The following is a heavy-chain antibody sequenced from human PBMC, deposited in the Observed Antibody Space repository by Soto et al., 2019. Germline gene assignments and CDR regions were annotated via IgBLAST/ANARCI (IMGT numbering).Heavy chain of an antibody. J-gene: IGHJ5*02. CDR2: MNPNSGST. CDR1: GYTFTTYD. V-gene: IGHV1-8*02. D-gene: IGHD1-20*01. Sequence: QVQLVQSGAEVKKPGASVKVSCTTSGYTFTTYDINWVRQATGQGFEWLGWMNPNSGSTLYAQKFXXGXTXXRDTSKNTAYMELSSLRFEDTAVYYCVRNITGFDPWGQGTLVTVSS. CDR3: VRNITGFDP.